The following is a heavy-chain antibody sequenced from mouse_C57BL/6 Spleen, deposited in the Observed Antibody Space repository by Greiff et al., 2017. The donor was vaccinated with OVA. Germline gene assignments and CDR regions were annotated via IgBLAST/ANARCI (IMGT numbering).Heavy chain of an antibody. CDR3: AREGAYDYSYAMDY. Sequence: VMLVESGPELVKPGASVKISCKASGYAFSSSWMNWVKQRPGQGLEWIGRIYPGDGDTNYNGKFKGKATLTADKSSSTAYMQLSSLTSEDSAVYFCAREGAYDYSYAMDYWGQGTSVTVSS. J-gene: IGHJ4*01. V-gene: IGHV1-82*01. CDR2: IYPGDGDT. CDR1: GYAFSSSW. D-gene: IGHD2-4*01.